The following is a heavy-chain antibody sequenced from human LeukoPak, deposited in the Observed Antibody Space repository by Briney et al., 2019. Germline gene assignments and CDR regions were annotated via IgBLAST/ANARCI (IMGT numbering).Heavy chain of an antibody. CDR1: GYTFTSYA. V-gene: IGHV1-3*01. J-gene: IGHJ5*02. CDR3: ARDVVVVAATLGWFDP. CDR2: INPGNGNT. Sequence: ASVKVSCKASGYTFTSYAMHWVRQAPGQRLELMGWINPGNGNTKYSQKFQGRVTITRDTSASTAYMELSSLRSEDTAVYYCARDVVVVAATLGWFDPWGQGTLVTVSS. D-gene: IGHD2-15*01.